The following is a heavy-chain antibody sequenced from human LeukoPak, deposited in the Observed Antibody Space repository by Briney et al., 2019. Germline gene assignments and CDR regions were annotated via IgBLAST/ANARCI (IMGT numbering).Heavy chain of an antibody. CDR2: INHSGST. CDR1: GGSFSVYY. CDR3: ARGRSDYIGGSNRVAFDI. V-gene: IGHV4-34*01. Sequence: PSETLSLTRAVYGGSFSVYYWRWIRQPPGKGLEWSGEINHSGSTNYNPSLKSRVTISVDTSKNQFVLNLNSVTPADTAVYYCARGRSDYIGGSNRVAFDIWGQGTMVTVSS. D-gene: IGHD3-16*01. J-gene: IGHJ3*02.